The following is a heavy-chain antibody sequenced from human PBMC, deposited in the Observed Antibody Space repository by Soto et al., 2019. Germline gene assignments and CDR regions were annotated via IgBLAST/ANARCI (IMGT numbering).Heavy chain of an antibody. D-gene: IGHD3-9*01. CDR2: ISYDGSNN. Sequence: QVQLVESGGGVVQPGRSLRLSCAASGFTFTSFAMHWVRQAPGKGLEWVAVISYDGSNNHYADSVKGRFTISRDDSENTVYLQMNSLRAEDTAVYYCAKDRYFDSYDFDYWGQGTLVTVSP. CDR1: GFTFTSFA. J-gene: IGHJ4*02. V-gene: IGHV3-30-3*01. CDR3: AKDRYFDSYDFDY.